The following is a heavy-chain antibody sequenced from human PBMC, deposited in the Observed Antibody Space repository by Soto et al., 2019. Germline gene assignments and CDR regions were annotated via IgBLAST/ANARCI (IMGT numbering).Heavy chain of an antibody. CDR2: ISSIGSTI. Sequence: GGSLRLSCAASGFSFSNYNMNWVRQAPGKGLEWVSYISSIGSTIYYADSVKGRFTISRDNAKNSLYLQMNNLRDEDTAVYYCAREGLLWFGELIRNYYNYAMDVWGQGTTVTVSS. J-gene: IGHJ6*02. D-gene: IGHD3-10*01. CDR3: AREGLLWFGELIRNYYNYAMDV. CDR1: GFSFSNYN. V-gene: IGHV3-48*02.